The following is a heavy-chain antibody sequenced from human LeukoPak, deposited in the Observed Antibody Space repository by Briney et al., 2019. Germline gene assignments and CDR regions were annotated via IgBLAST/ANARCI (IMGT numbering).Heavy chain of an antibody. CDR3: ARDSQWELQYYFDY. V-gene: IGHV3-30*19. Sequence: GGSLRLSCAASGFTFSSYGMHWVRQAPGKGLEWVAVIWYDGSNKYYADSVKGRFTISRDNSKNTLYLQMNSLRAEDTAVYYCARDSQWELQYYFDYWGQGTLVTVSS. D-gene: IGHD1-26*01. CDR1: GFTFSSYG. J-gene: IGHJ4*02. CDR2: IWYDGSNK.